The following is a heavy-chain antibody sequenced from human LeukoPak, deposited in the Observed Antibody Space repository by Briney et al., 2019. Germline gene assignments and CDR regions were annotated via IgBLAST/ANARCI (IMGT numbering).Heavy chain of an antibody. CDR3: ARGPYYDFWSGYYTGPYYFDY. CDR2: IYYSGST. J-gene: IGHJ4*02. D-gene: IGHD3-3*01. Sequence: PSETLSLTCTASGGSISSYYWSWIRQPPGKGLEWIGYIYYSGSTNYNPSLKSRVTISVDTSKNQFSLKLSSVTAADTAVYYCARGPYYDFWSGYYTGPYYFDYWGQGTLVTVSS. CDR1: GGSISSYY. V-gene: IGHV4-59*01.